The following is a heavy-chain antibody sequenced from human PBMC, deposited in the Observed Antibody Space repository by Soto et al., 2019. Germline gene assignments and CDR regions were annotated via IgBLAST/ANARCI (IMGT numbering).Heavy chain of an antibody. CDR3: ARENYYDY. V-gene: IGHV4-59*01. Sequence: QVQLQESGPGLVKPSETLSLTCTVSGGSTSNYYWGWIRQPPGKGLEWIGYIHYSGSANNNPSLMGRVTISLDTSKNQFSLRLTSVTAADTAVYYCARENYYDYWGQGTLVIVSS. CDR2: IHYSGSA. J-gene: IGHJ4*02. CDR1: GGSTSNYY.